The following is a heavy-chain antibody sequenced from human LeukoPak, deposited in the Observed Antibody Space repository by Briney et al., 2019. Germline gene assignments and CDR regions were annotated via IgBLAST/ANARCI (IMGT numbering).Heavy chain of an antibody. J-gene: IGHJ5*02. CDR1: GGSISSSSYY. CDR2: IYYSGST. V-gene: IGHV4-39*01. D-gene: IGHD6-19*01. CDR3: ARQDISGWYRTNWFDP. Sequence: PETLSLTCTVSGGSISSSSYYWGWIRQPPGKGLEWIGSIYYSGSTYYNPSLKSRVTISVDTSKNQFSLKLSSVTAADTAVYYCARQDISGWYRTNWFDPWGQGTLVTVSS.